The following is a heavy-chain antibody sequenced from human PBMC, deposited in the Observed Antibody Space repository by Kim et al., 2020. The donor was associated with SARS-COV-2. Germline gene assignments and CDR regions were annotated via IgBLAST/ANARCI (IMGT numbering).Heavy chain of an antibody. J-gene: IGHJ4*02. CDR2: IDRSGGT. D-gene: IGHD6-19*01. Sequence: GGSLRLSCVVSGFMFSSHDMSWVRQAPGKGLEWVSTIDRSGGTNYADSAKGRFTFSRDNSKNTMYLQRNSLTAADTAVDYCATERWLGYWGQGTLVTVSA. CDR1: GFMFSSHD. CDR3: ATERWLGY. V-gene: IGHV3-23*01.